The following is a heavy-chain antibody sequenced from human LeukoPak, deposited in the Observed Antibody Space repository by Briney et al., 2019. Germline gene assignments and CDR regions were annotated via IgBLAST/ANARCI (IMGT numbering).Heavy chain of an antibody. CDR3: ARGAYCGGDCYGMDV. Sequence: ASATVSFTASGYTFTVYYMHWVRQAPGQGLEWMGWINPNSGGTNYAQKFQGWVTMTRDTSISTAYMELSRLRSDDTAVYYCARGAYCGGDCYGMDVWGQGATVTVAS. J-gene: IGHJ6*02. CDR2: INPNSGGT. CDR1: GYTFTVYY. D-gene: IGHD2-21*01. V-gene: IGHV1-2*04.